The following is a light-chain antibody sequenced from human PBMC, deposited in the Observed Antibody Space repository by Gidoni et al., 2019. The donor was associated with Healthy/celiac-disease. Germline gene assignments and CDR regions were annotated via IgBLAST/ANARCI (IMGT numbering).Light chain of an antibody. Sequence: ELVLTQSPGTLSLSPGARATLSCRASQSISNSYLAWYQQKPGQAPRPLIYGASGRATGVPDRFSGSGSGTDFTLTISRLEPEDFAVYYCQQYGSSPWTFGQGTKVEIK. CDR2: GAS. J-gene: IGKJ1*01. V-gene: IGKV3-20*01. CDR1: QSISNSY. CDR3: QQYGSSPWT.